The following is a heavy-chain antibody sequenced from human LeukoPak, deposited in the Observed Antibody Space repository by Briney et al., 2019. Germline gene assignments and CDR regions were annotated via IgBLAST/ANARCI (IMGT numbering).Heavy chain of an antibody. CDR2: INHSGST. V-gene: IGHV4-34*01. D-gene: IGHD1-20*01. CDR1: GGSFSGYY. J-gene: IGHJ4*02. CDR3: ARDRYNWNGEDY. Sequence: PSETLSLTCAVYGGSFSGYYWNWIRQPPGKGLEWIGEINHSGSTNYNPSLKSRVTISRDTSKNRFSLKLSSVTAADTAVYYCARDRYNWNGEDYWGPGTLVTVSS.